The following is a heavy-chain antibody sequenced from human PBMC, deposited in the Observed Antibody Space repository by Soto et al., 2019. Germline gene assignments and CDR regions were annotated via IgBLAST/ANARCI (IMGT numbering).Heavy chain of an antibody. CDR1: GFTFSNDR. CDR2: IKSKTVGGTT. J-gene: IGHJ3*01. Sequence: GGSLRLSCAASGFTFSNDRMSWVRQAPGKGPEWVGRIKSKTVGGTTDYAAPVKGRFTISRDDSKNTLYRQLDWVKTEYTAVHSCTTAGVIGVRRGTFDFWGQGTMVTVSS. CDR3: TTAGVIGVRRGTFDF. V-gene: IGHV3-15*01. D-gene: IGHD2-15*01.